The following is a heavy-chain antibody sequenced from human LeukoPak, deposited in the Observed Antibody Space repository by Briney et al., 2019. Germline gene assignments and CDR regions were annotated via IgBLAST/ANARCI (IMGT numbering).Heavy chain of an antibody. CDR2: IYPGDSGP. J-gene: IGHJ3*01. V-gene: IGHV5-51*01. Sequence: GESLKISCKVSGYSFTSYCIGWVRQMPGKGLEWMGIIYPGDSGPTYSPSFQGQVTISDDRSISTAYLQWSSLQASDTAMYYCGMSGDRVPLQDDVFDVWGQGTMVTVST. CDR3: GMSGDRVPLQDDVFDV. CDR1: GYSFTSYC. D-gene: IGHD1-26*01.